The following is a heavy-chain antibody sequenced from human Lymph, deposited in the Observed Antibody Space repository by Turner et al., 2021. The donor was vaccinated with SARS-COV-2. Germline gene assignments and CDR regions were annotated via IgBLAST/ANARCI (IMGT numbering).Heavy chain of an antibody. D-gene: IGHD6-13*01. V-gene: IGHV3-53*02. Sequence: EVQLVETGGGLIQPGGSLRLSCAASGIIVSRNYMTWVRQASGKGLEWVSVIYSGGTTYYADSVKGRFTISRDNSKNTLYLQMNSLRVEDTAVYYCARDLGTYGMDVWGQGTTVTVSS. CDR2: IYSGGTT. CDR1: GIIVSRNY. CDR3: ARDLGTYGMDV. J-gene: IGHJ6*02.